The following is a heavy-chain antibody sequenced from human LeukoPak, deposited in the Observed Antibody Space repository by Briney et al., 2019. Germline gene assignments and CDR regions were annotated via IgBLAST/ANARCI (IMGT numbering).Heavy chain of an antibody. CDR2: IIPIFGTA. J-gene: IGHJ1*01. D-gene: IGHD4-17*01. V-gene: IGHV1-69*06. CDR3: ARYGDYEYFQR. Sequence: ASVKVSCKASRGTFSSYAISWVRPAPGQGVEWMGGIIPIFGTANYAQKFQGRVTITADKSTSTAYMELSSLRSEDTAVYYCARYGDYEYFQRWGQGTLVSVSS. CDR1: RGTFSSYA.